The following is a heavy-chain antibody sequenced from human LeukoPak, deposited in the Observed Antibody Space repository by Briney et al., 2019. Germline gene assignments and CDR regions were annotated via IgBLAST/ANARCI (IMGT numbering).Heavy chain of an antibody. J-gene: IGHJ4*02. V-gene: IGHV4-59*12. CDR1: GGSISSYY. CDR2: IYYSGST. Sequence: PSETLSLTCTVSGGSISSYYWSWIRQPPGKGLEWIGYIYYSGSTNYNPSLKSRVTISVDRSKNQFSLKLSSVTAAETAVYHCARLVAATGNFDYWGQGTLVTVS. D-gene: IGHD6-13*01. CDR3: ARLVAATGNFDY.